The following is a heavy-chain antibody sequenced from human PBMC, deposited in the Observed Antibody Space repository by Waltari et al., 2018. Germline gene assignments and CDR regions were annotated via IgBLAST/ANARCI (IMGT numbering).Heavy chain of an antibody. Sequence: EVQLVESGGGLVQPGGSLRLSCAASGFTFSTYWMSWVRQAPGKGLEWVANIKQDGSEKYYVDSVKGRFTISRDNAKNSLYLQMNSLRAEDTAMYYCASRGRHYYGSGSTFDYWGQGTLVTVSS. CDR1: GFTFSTYW. D-gene: IGHD3-10*01. V-gene: IGHV3-7*01. CDR3: ASRGRHYYGSGSTFDY. J-gene: IGHJ4*02. CDR2: IKQDGSEK.